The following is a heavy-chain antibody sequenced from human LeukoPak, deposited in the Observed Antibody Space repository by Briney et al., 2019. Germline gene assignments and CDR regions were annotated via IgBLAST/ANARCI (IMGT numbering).Heavy chain of an antibody. D-gene: IGHD2-2*01. J-gene: IGHJ5*02. CDR3: ARGAALTVVPAPRSRFDL. CDR1: GGSFSGYY. V-gene: IGHV4-34*01. CDR2: INHSGST. Sequence: SETLSLTCAVYGGSFSGYYWSWIRQPPGKGLEWIGEINHSGSTNYNPSLKSRVTISVDTSKNQFSLKLSSVTAADTAVYYCARGAALTVVPAPRSRFDLWGQGTLVTVSS.